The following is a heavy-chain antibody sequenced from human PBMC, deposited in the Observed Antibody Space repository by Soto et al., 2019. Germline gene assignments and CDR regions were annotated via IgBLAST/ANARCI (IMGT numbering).Heavy chain of an antibody. CDR1: GFTFSSYA. CDR3: AKRRNQGTGEYYFDY. V-gene: IGHV3-23*01. Sequence: EVQLLESGGGLVQPGGSLRLSCAASGFTFSSYAMTWVHQAPGKALEWVSAISASGANTYYADSVKGRFTISRDSSTNTLYLQMNSLRAEDAAIYYCAKRRNQGTGEYYFDYWGQGTLVTVSS. D-gene: IGHD3-9*01. CDR2: ISASGANT. J-gene: IGHJ4*02.